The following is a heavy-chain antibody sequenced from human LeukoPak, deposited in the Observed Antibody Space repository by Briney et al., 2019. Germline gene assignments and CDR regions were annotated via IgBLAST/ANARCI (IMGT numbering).Heavy chain of an antibody. CDR3: ARVSLGGTDY. CDR2: ISYDGSNK. V-gene: IGHV3-30*01. J-gene: IGHJ4*02. CDR1: GFTFSSYA. Sequence: GGSLRLSCAASGFTFSSYAMHWARQAPGKGLEWVAVISYDGSNKYYADSVKGRFTISRDNSKNTLYLQMNSLRAEDTAVYYCARVSLGGTDYWGQGTLVTVSS. D-gene: IGHD3-16*01.